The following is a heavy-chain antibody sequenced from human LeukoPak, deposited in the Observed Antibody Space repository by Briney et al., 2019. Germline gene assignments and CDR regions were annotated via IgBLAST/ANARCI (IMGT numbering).Heavy chain of an antibody. V-gene: IGHV4-59*01. CDR2: IYYSGSS. CDR3: ASQIVVVPAALDAFDI. D-gene: IGHD2-2*01. Sequence: SETLSLTCNVSGGSISGYHWSWIRQPPGKGLEWLGYIYYSGSSNYNPSLKSRVTMSADTSKNQFSLKLSSVTAADTAVYYCASQIVVVPAALDAFDIWGQGTMVTVSS. J-gene: IGHJ3*02. CDR1: GGSISGYH.